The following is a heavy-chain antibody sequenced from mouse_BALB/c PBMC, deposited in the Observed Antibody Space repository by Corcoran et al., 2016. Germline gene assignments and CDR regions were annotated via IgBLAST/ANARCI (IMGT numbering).Heavy chain of an antibody. V-gene: IGHV9-3-1*01. J-gene: IGHJ3*01. CDR2: INTYTGEP. CDR1: GYTFTNYG. D-gene: IGHD2-3*01. Sequence: QIQLVQSGPELKKPGETVKISCKASGYTFTNYGMNWVKQAPGKGLKWMGWINTYTGEPTYADDFKGRFAFSLETSASTAYLQINNLKNEDTATYFCARDCYSSWFAYWGQGTLVTVSA. CDR3: ARDCYSSWFAY.